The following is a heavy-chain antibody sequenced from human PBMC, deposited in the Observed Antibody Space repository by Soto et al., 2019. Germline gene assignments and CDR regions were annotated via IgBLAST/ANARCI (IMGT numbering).Heavy chain of an antibody. D-gene: IGHD2-15*01. J-gene: IGHJ4*02. Sequence: EVQLLESGGGLVQPGGSLRLSCAASGFTSSSYAMSWVRQAPGKGLEWVSAISGSGGSTYYADSVKGRFTISRDNSKNTLYLQMNSLRAEDTAVYYCAKEMPPDIVVVVAATVFDYWGQGTLVTVSS. CDR2: ISGSGGST. V-gene: IGHV3-23*01. CDR1: GFTSSSYA. CDR3: AKEMPPDIVVVVAATVFDY.